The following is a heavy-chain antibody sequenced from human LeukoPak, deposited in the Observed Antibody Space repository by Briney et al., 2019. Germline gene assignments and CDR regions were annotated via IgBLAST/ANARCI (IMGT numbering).Heavy chain of an antibody. CDR3: ARSRNSHDYGDYYFDC. Sequence: ASVKVSCKASGNTFTGYYIHWVRQAPGQGREWMGWINPNGGGTNYAQEFQGRVTMTRDTSISTAYMELRLRSDDTALYYCARSRNSHDYGDYYFDCWGQGTLVTVSS. V-gene: IGHV1-2*02. CDR2: INPNGGGT. J-gene: IGHJ4*02. D-gene: IGHD4-17*01. CDR1: GNTFTGYY.